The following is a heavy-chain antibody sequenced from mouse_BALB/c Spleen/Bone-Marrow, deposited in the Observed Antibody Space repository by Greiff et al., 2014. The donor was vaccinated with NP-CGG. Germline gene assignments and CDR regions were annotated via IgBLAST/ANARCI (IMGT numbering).Heavy chain of an antibody. Sequence: VQLQQSGAEVVKPGAPVKLSCKASGYTFTRYWMHWVRQRPGRGLEWIGKIDPSDSETHYNHEFKDKATLTVDKSSSTAYIQLSSLTSEDSAVYSCARSGGNYVAWFVYWGQGTLVTVSP. J-gene: IGHJ3*01. CDR1: GYTFTRYW. V-gene: IGHV1-69*02. CDR3: ARSGGNYVAWFVY. D-gene: IGHD2-1*01. CDR2: IDPSDSET.